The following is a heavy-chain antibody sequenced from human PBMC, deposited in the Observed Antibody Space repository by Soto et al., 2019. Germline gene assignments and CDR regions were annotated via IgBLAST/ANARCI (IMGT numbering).Heavy chain of an antibody. D-gene: IGHD3-3*01. CDR2: INPSGGST. CDR1: VYTFTSYY. J-gene: IGHJ5*02. Sequence: ASVKGSCKASVYTFTSYYMHSVRQAPGQGLEWMGIINPSGGSTSYAQKFQGRVTMTRDTSTSTVYMELSSLRSEDTAVYYCARGFWTDWFDPWGQGTLVTVSS. CDR3: ARGFWTDWFDP. V-gene: IGHV1-46*01.